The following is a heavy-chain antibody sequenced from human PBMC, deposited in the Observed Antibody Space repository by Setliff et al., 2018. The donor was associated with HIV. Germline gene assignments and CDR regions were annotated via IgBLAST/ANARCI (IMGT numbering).Heavy chain of an antibody. CDR2: ITNTGSST. CDR3: MYGGRTATTH. D-gene: IGHD4-17*01. Sequence: GGSLRLSCAASGFTFSDYYLNWFRLAPGKGLEWISHITNTGSSTNYADSVKGRFTISRDNAKYSLYLQMNTLRVEDTAVYYCMYGGRTATTHWGQGTLV. J-gene: IGHJ4*02. CDR1: GFTFSDYY. V-gene: IGHV3-11*04.